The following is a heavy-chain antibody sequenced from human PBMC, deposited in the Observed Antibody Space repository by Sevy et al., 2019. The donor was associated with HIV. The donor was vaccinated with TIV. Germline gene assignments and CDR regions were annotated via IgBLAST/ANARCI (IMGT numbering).Heavy chain of an antibody. V-gene: IGHV4-34*01. CDR3: ARGRSKYDFCGGYYLPGGYYYGMDV. CDR2: INHSGST. J-gene: IGHJ6*02. Sequence: SETLSLTCAVYGGSFSGYYWSWIRQPPGMGLEWIGEINHSGSTNYNPSLKSRVTISVDTSKNQFSLKLSSVTAADTAVDYCARGRSKYDFCGGYYLPGGYYYGMDVWGQRTTVTVSS. D-gene: IGHD3-3*01. CDR1: GGSFSGYY.